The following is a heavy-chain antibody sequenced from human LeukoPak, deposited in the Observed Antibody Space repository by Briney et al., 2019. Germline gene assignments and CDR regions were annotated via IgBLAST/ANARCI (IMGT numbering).Heavy chain of an antibody. D-gene: IGHD1-26*01. CDR2: ISGSGGTT. CDR3: ARRSGPTRYFDY. J-gene: IGHJ4*02. V-gene: IGHV3-23*01. CDR1: GLTFSSYA. Sequence: GGSLRLSCAASGLTFSSYAMSWVRQAPGKGLEWVSAISGSGGTTYYADSVKGRFTISRDNSKNTLYLQMNSLGAEDTAVYYCARRSGPTRYFDYWGQGTLVTVSS.